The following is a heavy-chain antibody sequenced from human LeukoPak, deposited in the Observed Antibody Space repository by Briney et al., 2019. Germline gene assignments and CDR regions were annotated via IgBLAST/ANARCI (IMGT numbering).Heavy chain of an antibody. CDR1: GGSISSYY. CDR3: ARVTVRGNWFDP. Sequence: SETLSLTCTVSGGSISSYYWSWIRQPPGKGLEWIGYIYYSGSTNYNPSLKSRVTISVDTSKNQFSLKLSSVTAADTAVYYCARVTVRGNWFDPWGQGTLVTVSS. V-gene: IGHV4-59*01. J-gene: IGHJ5*02. CDR2: IYYSGST.